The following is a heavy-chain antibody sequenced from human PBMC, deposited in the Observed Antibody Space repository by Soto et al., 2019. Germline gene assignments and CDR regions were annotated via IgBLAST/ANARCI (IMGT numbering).Heavy chain of an antibody. CDR1: GFTFSSCA. Sequence: EVQLLESGGGLVQPGGSLRLSCAASGFTFSSCAMNWVRQAPGKGLEWVSAIRGSGGTTYYADSVKGRFTISRDNSKNTLYLQMNSLRADDTAVYYCAKVYSDFWSGYPYYFDYWGQGTLVTVSS. CDR3: AKVYSDFWSGYPYYFDY. CDR2: IRGSGGTT. J-gene: IGHJ4*02. D-gene: IGHD3-3*01. V-gene: IGHV3-23*01.